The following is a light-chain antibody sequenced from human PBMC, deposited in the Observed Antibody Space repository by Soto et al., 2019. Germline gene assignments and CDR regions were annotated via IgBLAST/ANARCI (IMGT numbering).Light chain of an antibody. J-gene: IGKJ1*01. CDR2: GAS. V-gene: IGKV3-20*01. CDR1: QSVSSSY. CDR3: QEYGSSRT. Sequence: EIVLTQSPGTLSLSPGERATLSCRASQSVSSSYLAWYQHKPGQAPRLLIYGASSRATGIPDRFSGSGSGTDFTLTISRLEPEDFAIYYCQEYGSSRTFGQGPRVDIK.